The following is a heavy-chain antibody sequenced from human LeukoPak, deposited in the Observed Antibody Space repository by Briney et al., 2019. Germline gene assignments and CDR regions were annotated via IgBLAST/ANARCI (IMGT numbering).Heavy chain of an antibody. D-gene: IGHD3-9*01. Sequence: ASAKVSCKVSGYTLTELSMHWVRQAPGKGLEWMGGFDPEDGETIYAQKFQGRVTMTEDTSTDTAYMELSSLRSEDTAVYYCATGLIRYFDWLRAYYFDYWGQGTLVTVSS. CDR3: ATGLIRYFDWLRAYYFDY. V-gene: IGHV1-24*01. CDR1: GYTLTELS. J-gene: IGHJ4*02. CDR2: FDPEDGET.